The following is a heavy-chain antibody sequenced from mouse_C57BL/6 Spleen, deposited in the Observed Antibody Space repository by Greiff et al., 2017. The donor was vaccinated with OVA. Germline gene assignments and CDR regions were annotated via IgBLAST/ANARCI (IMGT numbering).Heavy chain of an antibody. V-gene: IGHV1-39*01. CDR1: GYSFTDYN. D-gene: IGHD4-1*01. J-gene: IGHJ4*01. CDR2: INPNYGTT. CDR3: ARDGTDDAMDY. Sequence: VQLQQSGPELVKPGASVKISCKASGYSFTDYNMNWVKQSPGKSLEWIGVINPNYGTTSYNQKFKGKATLTVDQSSSTANMQRNSLTYEDAAVYDCARDGTDDAMDYWGQGTSVTVSS.